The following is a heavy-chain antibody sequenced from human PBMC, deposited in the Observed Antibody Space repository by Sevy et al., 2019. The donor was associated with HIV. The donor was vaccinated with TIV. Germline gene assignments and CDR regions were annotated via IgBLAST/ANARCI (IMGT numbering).Heavy chain of an antibody. Sequence: GGSLRLSCAASGFTFSSYDMSWVRQAPGKGLEWVAVISYNGIKKYYAESVKGRFTISRDNSKNTLYLHMNSLRPEDTGVDYCAKGGKNFWDSEDYYYVMDVWGQGTTVTVSS. CDR2: ISYNGIKK. V-gene: IGHV3-30*18. CDR1: GFTFSSYD. J-gene: IGHJ6*02. CDR3: AKGGKNFWDSEDYYYVMDV. D-gene: IGHD3-3*01.